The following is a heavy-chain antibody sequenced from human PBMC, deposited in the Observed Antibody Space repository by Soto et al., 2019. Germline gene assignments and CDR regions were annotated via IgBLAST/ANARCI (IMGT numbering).Heavy chain of an antibody. D-gene: IGHD5-18*01. CDR3: ARGYSYTQPVFDY. CDR1: GFTVSSNY. V-gene: IGHV3-53*01. CDR2: IYSSGST. J-gene: IGHJ4*02. Sequence: GGSLTLSCAASGFTVSSNYMSWVRQAPGKGLEWVSVIYSSGSTYYADSVKGRLTISRDNFKNTLYLQMNSLRAEDTAVYYCARGYSYTQPVFDYWGLGTLVTVSS.